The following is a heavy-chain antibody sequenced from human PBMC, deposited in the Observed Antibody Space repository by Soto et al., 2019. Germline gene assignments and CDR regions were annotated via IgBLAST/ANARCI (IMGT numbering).Heavy chain of an antibody. CDR2: IYYSGGT. Sequence: SETLSLTCTVSGGSISSSNYNWGWIRQPPGKGLEWIGNIYYSGGTYYNLSLQSRVTISVDTSKNQFSLKVSSVTAADTAVYYCARRGNNNEGLSSVGIWGTYRSSEVTPKDFDYWGRGTLVTVSS. J-gene: IGHJ4*02. V-gene: IGHV4-39*01. CDR1: GGSISSSNYN. D-gene: IGHD3-16*02. CDR3: ARRGNNNEGLSSVGIWGTYRSSEVTPKDFDY.